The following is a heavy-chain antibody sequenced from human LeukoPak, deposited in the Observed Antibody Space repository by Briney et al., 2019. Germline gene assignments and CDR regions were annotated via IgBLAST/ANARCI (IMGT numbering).Heavy chain of an antibody. CDR1: GGTFSSYA. J-gene: IGHJ4*02. V-gene: IGHV1-69*01. D-gene: IGHD1-26*01. CDR3: ARVVGAFYWPFDY. CDR2: IIPIFGTA. Sequence: SVKVSCKASGGTFSSYAISWVRQAPGQGLEWMGGIIPIFGTANYAQKFQGRVTITADESTSTAYMELSSLRSEDTAVYYCARVVGAFYWPFDYWGQGTLVTVSS.